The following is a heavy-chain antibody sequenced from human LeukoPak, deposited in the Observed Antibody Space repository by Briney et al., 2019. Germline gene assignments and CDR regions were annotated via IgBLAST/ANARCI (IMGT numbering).Heavy chain of an antibody. CDR1: GFSLSTSGMR. J-gene: IGHJ4*02. Sequence: ESGPTLVNPTLTLTLSCTFSGFSLSTSGMRVSWIRQPPGKALEWLARIDWDDDKFYSTSLKTSLTISKDTSKNQVVLTMTNMDPVDTATYYCARGGPYSSGWYGDWGQGTLVTVS. CDR3: ARGGPYSSGWYGD. V-gene: IGHV2-70*04. CDR2: IDWDDDK. D-gene: IGHD6-19*01.